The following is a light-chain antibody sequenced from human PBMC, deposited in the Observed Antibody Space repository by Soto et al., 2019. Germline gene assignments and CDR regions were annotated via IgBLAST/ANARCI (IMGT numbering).Light chain of an antibody. Sequence: QTVVTQEPSFSVSPGGTVTLTCGLSSGSVSTSYYPSWYQQTPGQAPRTLIYSTNTRSSGVPDRFSGSILGNKAALTITGAQADEESDYYCVLYMGSGICVFGGGTKLTVL. CDR1: SGSVSTSYY. J-gene: IGLJ2*01. CDR3: VLYMGSGICV. CDR2: STN. V-gene: IGLV8-61*01.